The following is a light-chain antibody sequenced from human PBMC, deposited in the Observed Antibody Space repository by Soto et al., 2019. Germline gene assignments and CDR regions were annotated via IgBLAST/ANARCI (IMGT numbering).Light chain of an antibody. CDR1: SGDVGGYNY. CDR2: EVS. J-gene: IGLJ1*01. V-gene: IGLV2-8*01. Sequence: QSVLTQPPSASGSPGQSVTISCTGTSGDVGGYNYVSWYQQHPGKAPKLMIFEVSERPSGVPDRFSASKSGNTASLTVSGLQAEDEADYSCSSYAGSNTYVFGTGTKVTVL. CDR3: SSYAGSNTYV.